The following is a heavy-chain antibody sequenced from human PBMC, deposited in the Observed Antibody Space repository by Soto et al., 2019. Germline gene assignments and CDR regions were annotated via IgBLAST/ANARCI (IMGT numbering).Heavy chain of an antibody. CDR1: GGSLSPYY. CDR3: ARESSGDHNHNWFDP. Sequence: SETLSLTCTVSGGSLSPYYWSWVRQPPGKGLEWIGFIWFTGTTTYNPSLRSRVTMSVDTSKNKLSLALNSVTAADTAVYYCARESSGDHNHNWFDPWGQGTLVTVSS. D-gene: IGHD1-20*01. V-gene: IGHV4-59*01. CDR2: IWFTGTT. J-gene: IGHJ5*02.